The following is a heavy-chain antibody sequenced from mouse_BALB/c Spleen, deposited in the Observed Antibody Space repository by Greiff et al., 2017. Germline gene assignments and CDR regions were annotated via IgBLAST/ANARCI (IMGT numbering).Heavy chain of an antibody. J-gene: IGHJ3*01. CDR3: ARDRAIYYDYDYAY. CDR1: GFTLSSYG. V-gene: IGHV5-6-3*01. D-gene: IGHD2-4*01. Sequence: EVKLVESGGGLVQPGGSLKLSCAASGFTLSSYGMSWVRQTPDKRLELVATINSNGGSTYYPDSVKGRFTISRDNAKNTLYLQMSSLKSEDTAMYYCARDRAIYYDYDYAYWGQGTLVTVSA. CDR2: INSNGGST.